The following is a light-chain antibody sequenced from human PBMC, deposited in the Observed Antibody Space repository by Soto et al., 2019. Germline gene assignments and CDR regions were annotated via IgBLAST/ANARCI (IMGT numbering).Light chain of an antibody. CDR3: QQYHIYSGT. J-gene: IGKJ1*01. CDR2: KAS. V-gene: IGKV2-28*01. Sequence: DIVMTQSPLSLPVTPGEPASISCRSSQSLLHNNGYNYLDWYLQKPGQSPQLLIYKASTLASGVPSRFSGSGSGTEFTLTINSLQPDDFVTYYYQQYHIYSGTFGQGTKVDIK. CDR1: QSLLHNNGYNY.